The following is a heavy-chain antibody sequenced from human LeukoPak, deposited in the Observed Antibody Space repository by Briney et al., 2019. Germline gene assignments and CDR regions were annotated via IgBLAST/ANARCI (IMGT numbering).Heavy chain of an antibody. V-gene: IGHV4-59*01. J-gene: IGHJ5*02. Sequence: SETLSLTCTVSGDSISSYYWSWIRQPPGKGLEWIGYIYYSGSTNYNPSLKSRVTISVDTSKNQFSLKLSSVTAADTAVYYCATQYCSSTSCFYPFDPWGQGTLVTVSS. D-gene: IGHD2-2*01. CDR2: IYYSGST. CDR3: ATQYCSSTSCFYPFDP. CDR1: GDSISSYY.